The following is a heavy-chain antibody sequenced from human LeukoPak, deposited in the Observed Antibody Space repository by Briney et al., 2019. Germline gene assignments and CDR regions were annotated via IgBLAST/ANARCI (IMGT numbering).Heavy chain of an antibody. J-gene: IGHJ4*02. V-gene: IGHV4-59*01. D-gene: IGHD6-13*01. CDR2: IYYSGST. Sequence: SETLSLTCTVSGGSISSYYWSWIRQPPGKGLEWIGYIYYSGSTNHNPSLKSRVTISVDTSKNQFSLKLSSVTAADTAVYYCAREGSDPYSSSWYAGDLSYFDYWGQGTLVTVSS. CDR1: GGSISSYY. CDR3: AREGSDPYSSSWYAGDLSYFDY.